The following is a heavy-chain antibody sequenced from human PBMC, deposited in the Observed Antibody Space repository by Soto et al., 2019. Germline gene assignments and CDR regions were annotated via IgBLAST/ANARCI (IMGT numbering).Heavy chain of an antibody. J-gene: IGHJ4*02. Sequence: QLQLQESGPGLVKPSETLSLTCTVSGGSISSSSYYWGWIRQPPGKGLEWIGSIYYSGSTYYNPSLKSRVTISVDTSKNQFSLKLSSVTAADTAVYYCARHGWRELLVPYYYFDYWGQGTLVTVSS. V-gene: IGHV4-39*01. CDR2: IYYSGST. D-gene: IGHD1-26*01. CDR3: ARHGWRELLVPYYYFDY. CDR1: GGSISSSSYY.